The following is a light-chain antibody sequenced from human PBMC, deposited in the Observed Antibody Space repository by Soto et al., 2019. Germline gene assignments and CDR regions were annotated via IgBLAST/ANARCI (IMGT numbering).Light chain of an antibody. CDR3: QQSYSSPQT. J-gene: IGKJ1*01. Sequence: DIQMTQSPSTLSASVGDRVTIICRASQSVRSWLAWYQQKPGRAPKFLIYDASSLESGVPSRFSGSGSGTDFILTISSLQPEDFATYYCQQSYSSPQTFGQGTKVDIK. CDR1: QSVRSW. V-gene: IGKV1-5*02. CDR2: DAS.